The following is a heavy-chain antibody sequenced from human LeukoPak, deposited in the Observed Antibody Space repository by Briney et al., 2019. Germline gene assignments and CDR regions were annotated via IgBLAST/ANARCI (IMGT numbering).Heavy chain of an antibody. Sequence: SETLSLTCTVSGGSISSHYWSWIRQPPGKGLEWIGYIYYSGSTNYNPSLKSRVTISVDTSKNQFSLKLSSVTAADTAVYYCARARETIRYFDYWGQGTRVTAPS. D-gene: IGHD2-21*01. CDR2: IYYSGST. V-gene: IGHV4-59*11. J-gene: IGHJ4*02. CDR3: ARARETIRYFDY. CDR1: GGSISSHY.